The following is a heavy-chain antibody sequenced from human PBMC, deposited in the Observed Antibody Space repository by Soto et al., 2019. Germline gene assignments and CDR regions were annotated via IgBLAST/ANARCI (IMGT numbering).Heavy chain of an antibody. V-gene: IGHV3-33*01. CDR1: GFTFSSYG. CDR2: IWYDGSNK. J-gene: IGHJ4*02. D-gene: IGHD2-15*01. CDR3: ARPNCSGGSCYPEFEY. Sequence: QVQLVESGGGVVQPGRSLRLSCAASGFTFSSYGMHWVRQAPGKGLEWVAVIWYDGSNKYYADSVKGRFTISRDNSKNTLYMQMNFLRAEDTAVYYCARPNCSGGSCYPEFEYWGQGTLVTVSS.